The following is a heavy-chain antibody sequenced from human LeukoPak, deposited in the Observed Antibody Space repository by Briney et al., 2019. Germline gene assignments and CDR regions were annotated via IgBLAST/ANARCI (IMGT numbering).Heavy chain of an antibody. Sequence: ASVKVSCNASGYTFTANYIHWVRQAPGQGLEWMGWINPNGGGTHYVQKFQGWVTLTRDTSISTLYMELSSLKSDDTAVYYCARGFGTSWFDYWGQGTLVTVSS. D-gene: IGHD2-2*01. CDR3: ARGFGTSWFDY. CDR1: GYTFTANY. J-gene: IGHJ4*02. V-gene: IGHV1-2*04. CDR2: INPNGGGT.